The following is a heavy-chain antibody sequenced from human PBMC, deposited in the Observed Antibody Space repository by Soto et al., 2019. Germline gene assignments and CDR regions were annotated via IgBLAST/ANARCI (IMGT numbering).Heavy chain of an antibody. V-gene: IGHV4-4*02. Sequence: QVQLQESGPGLVKPSGTLSLTCAVSGGSISSSNWWSWVRQPPGKGLEWIGEIYHSGSTNYNPSLKSRVTISVDKSNNHFSLTLSSVTAADTAVYYCARVSGSYYYGMDVWGQGTTVTVSS. J-gene: IGHJ6*02. CDR1: GGSISSSNW. D-gene: IGHD3-10*01. CDR2: IYHSGST. CDR3: ARVSGSYYYGMDV.